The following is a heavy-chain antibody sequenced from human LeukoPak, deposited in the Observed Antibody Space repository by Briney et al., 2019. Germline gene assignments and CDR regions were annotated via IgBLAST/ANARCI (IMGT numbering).Heavy chain of an antibody. CDR2: IYYSGST. CDR1: GYSISSGYY. D-gene: IGHD3-3*01. V-gene: IGHV4-38-2*02. CDR3: ARADYDFWSGFTAEFDY. J-gene: IGHJ4*02. Sequence: SETLSLTCTVSGYSISSGYYWDWIRQPPGKGLEWVGSIYYSGSTYYNPSLKSRVTISVDTSKNQFSLKLSSVTAADTAVYYCARADYDFWSGFTAEFDYWGQGTLVTVSS.